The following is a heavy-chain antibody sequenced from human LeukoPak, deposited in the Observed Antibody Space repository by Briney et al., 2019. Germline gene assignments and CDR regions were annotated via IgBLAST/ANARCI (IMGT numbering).Heavy chain of an antibody. CDR2: IYYSGST. D-gene: IGHD2-15*01. V-gene: IGHV4-59*01. J-gene: IGHJ4*02. Sequence: SETLSLTCTVSGGSISSYYWSWIRQPPGKGLEWIGYIYYSGSTNYNPSLKSRVTISVDTSKNQFSLKLSSVTAADTAVYYCARVGGGFDYWGQGTLVTVSS. CDR1: GGSISSYY. CDR3: ARVGGGFDY.